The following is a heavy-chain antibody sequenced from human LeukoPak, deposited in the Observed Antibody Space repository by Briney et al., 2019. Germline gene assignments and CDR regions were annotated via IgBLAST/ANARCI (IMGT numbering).Heavy chain of an antibody. CDR2: ISSSGSGGNT. CDR3: AKDLYYDFWSGYYTDY. V-gene: IGHV3-23*01. D-gene: IGHD3-3*01. J-gene: IGHJ4*02. CDR1: GFTFSSYA. Sequence: GGSLRLSCAASGFTFSSYAMSWARQAPGKGLEWVSGISSSGSGGNTYYADSVKGRFTISRDSSKNTLFLQMNTLRAEDTAIYYCAKDLYYDFWSGYYTDYWGQGTLVTVSS.